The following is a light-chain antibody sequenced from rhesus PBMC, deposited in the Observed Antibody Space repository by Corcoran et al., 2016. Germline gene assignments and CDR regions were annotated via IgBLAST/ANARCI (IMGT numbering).Light chain of an antibody. CDR2: AAS. V-gene: IGKV1-28*01. Sequence: DIQMTQSPSSLSASVGDTVTITCRASQGISSYLNWFQQKQGKAPKLLLYAASSLESGVPSRFSGRGSGTEFTLTISSLQPEDFAAYYCLQHNSYPYSFGQGTKVEIK. J-gene: IGKJ2*01. CDR1: QGISSY. CDR3: LQHNSYPYS.